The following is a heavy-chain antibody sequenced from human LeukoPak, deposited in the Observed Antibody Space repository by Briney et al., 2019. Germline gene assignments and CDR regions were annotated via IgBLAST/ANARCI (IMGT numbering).Heavy chain of an antibody. CDR1: GGSISSYY. Sequence: PSETLSLTCTVPGGSISSYYWSWIRQPPGKGLEWIGYIYYSGSTNYNPSLKSRVTISVDTSKNQFSLKLSSVTAADTAVYYCARLPLDYGDYGGANWYFDLWGRGTLVTVSS. CDR2: IYYSGST. V-gene: IGHV4-59*01. D-gene: IGHD4-17*01. CDR3: ARLPLDYGDYGGANWYFDL. J-gene: IGHJ2*01.